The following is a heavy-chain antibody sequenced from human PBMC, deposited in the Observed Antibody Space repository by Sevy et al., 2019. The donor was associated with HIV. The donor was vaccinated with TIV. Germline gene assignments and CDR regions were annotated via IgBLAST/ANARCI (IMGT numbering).Heavy chain of an antibody. CDR3: ATPTRYCSGTYCNQFAY. CDR2: IDYSGSR. Sequence: SETLSLTCTVSGDSVTSRSYYWGWVRQPPGKGLEWIGTIDYSGSRDYNPSLKSRVTIFLDTSKNQFSLNLNSVAAADTAVYYCATPTRYCSGTYCNQFAYWGQGTRVTVSS. V-gene: IGHV4-39*01. D-gene: IGHD2-15*01. CDR1: GDSVTSRSYY. J-gene: IGHJ4*02.